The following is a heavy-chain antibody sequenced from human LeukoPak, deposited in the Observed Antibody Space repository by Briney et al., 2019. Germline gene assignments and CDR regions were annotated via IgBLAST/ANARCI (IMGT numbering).Heavy chain of an antibody. J-gene: IGHJ6*02. D-gene: IGHD3/OR15-3a*01. CDR3: AKSKGFYYYYYGMDV. Sequence: PGGSLRLSCAASGFTFDDYAMHWVRQAPGKGLEWVSGISWNSGSIGYADSVKGRFTISRDNAKNSLYLQMNSLRAEDTALYYCAKSKGFYYYYYGMDVWGQGTTVTVSS. CDR2: ISWNSGSI. CDR1: GFTFDDYA. V-gene: IGHV3-9*01.